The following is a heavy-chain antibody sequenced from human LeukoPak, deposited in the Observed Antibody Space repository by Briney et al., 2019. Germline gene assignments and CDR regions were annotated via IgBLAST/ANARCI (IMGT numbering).Heavy chain of an antibody. Sequence: GGSLRLSCAASGFTFSSYALHWVRQTPGKGLGYVSAISSNGGSTYYANSVKGRFTISRDNSKNTLYLQMNSLRAEDTAVYYCARGLDYGDYFDYWGQGTLVTVSS. J-gene: IGHJ4*02. V-gene: IGHV3-64*01. CDR3: ARGLDYGDYFDY. CDR1: GFTFSSYA. D-gene: IGHD4-17*01. CDR2: ISSNGGST.